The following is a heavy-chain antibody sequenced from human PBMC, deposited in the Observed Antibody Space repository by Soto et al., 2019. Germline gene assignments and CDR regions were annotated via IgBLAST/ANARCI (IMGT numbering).Heavy chain of an antibody. Sequence: QVQLVQSGAEAKKPGSSVKVSCKASGGTFSSYAISWVRQAPGQGLEWRGGIIPISGTANYAQKFQGRVTITADETTSTAYMELSSLRSEDTAVYYCARSQGSSTSLEIYYYYYYGMDVWGQGTTVTVSS. D-gene: IGHD2-2*01. CDR3: ARSQGSSTSLEIYYYYYYGMDV. V-gene: IGHV1-69*01. CDR2: IIPISGTA. J-gene: IGHJ6*02. CDR1: GGTFSSYA.